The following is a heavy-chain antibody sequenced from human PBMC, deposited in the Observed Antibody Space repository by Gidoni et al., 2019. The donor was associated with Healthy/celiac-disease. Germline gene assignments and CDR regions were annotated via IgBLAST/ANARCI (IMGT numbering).Heavy chain of an antibody. CDR3: ARDGGLRLGELSTFDY. D-gene: IGHD3-16*02. CDR2: INWNGGST. V-gene: IGHV3-20*04. CDR1: GFPFADYG. Sequence: EVQLVASGGGVVRHGGSLRLSCAASGFPFADYGMSWVRQAPGKGLEWVSGINWNGGSTGYADSVKGRFTISRDNAKNSLYLQMNSLRAEDTALYYCARDGGLRLGELSTFDYWGQGTLVTVSS. J-gene: IGHJ4*02.